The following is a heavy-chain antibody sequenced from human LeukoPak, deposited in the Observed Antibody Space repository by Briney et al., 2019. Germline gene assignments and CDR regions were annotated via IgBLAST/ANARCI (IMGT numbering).Heavy chain of an antibody. V-gene: IGHV1-18*01. Sequence: ASVKVSCKASGYTFTSYGVSWVRQAPGQGLEWMGWMSVSNGNTNYAQKLQGRVTMTTDTSTSTAYMELRSLRSDDTAVYYCARYPLSYSSNWHYYFDYWGQGTLLTVSS. CDR2: MSVSNGNT. CDR3: ARYPLSYSSNWHYYFDY. J-gene: IGHJ4*02. CDR1: GYTFTSYG. D-gene: IGHD6-13*01.